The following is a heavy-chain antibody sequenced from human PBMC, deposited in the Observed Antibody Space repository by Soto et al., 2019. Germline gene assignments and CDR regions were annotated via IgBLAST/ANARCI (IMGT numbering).Heavy chain of an antibody. J-gene: IGHJ4*02. Sequence: QVQLVQSGAEVKKPGASVKVSCKASGYTFTSYYMHWVRQAPGQGLEWMGIINPSGGSTSYAQKFQGSDTMTRETSTSTVYMELSSLRSEDTAVYYCARGPAAGPFDYWGQGTLVTVSS. CDR2: INPSGGST. CDR1: GYTFTSYY. D-gene: IGHD6-13*01. V-gene: IGHV1-46*01. CDR3: ARGPAAGPFDY.